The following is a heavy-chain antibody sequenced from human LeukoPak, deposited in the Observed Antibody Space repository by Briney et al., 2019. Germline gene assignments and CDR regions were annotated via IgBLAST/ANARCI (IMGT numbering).Heavy chain of an antibody. CDR2: IYYSGST. V-gene: IGHV4-59*12. J-gene: IGHJ5*02. CDR1: GGSISSYY. Sequence: PSETLSLTCTVSGGSISSYYWSWIRQPPGKGLEWIGYIYYSGSTNYNPSLKSRVTISVDTSKNQFSLKLTSVTAADTAVYYCARDSSNFPNWFDPWGQGTLVTVSS. CDR3: ARDSSNFPNWFDP. D-gene: IGHD3-3*02.